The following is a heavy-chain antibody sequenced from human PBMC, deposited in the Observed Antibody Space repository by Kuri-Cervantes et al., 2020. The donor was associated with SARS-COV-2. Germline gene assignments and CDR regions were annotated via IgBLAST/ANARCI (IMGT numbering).Heavy chain of an antibody. CDR3: AREDPSDNWFDP. CDR1: GFTFRSYS. CDR2: ISSSSSYI. Sequence: GESPKTSWAASGFTFRSYSMNWVPQAPGKGLEWVSSISSSSSYIYYAESVKGRFTISRDDAKNSLYLQMNSLRAEDTAVYYCAREDPSDNWFDPWGQGTLVTVSS. J-gene: IGHJ5*02. V-gene: IGHV3-21*01.